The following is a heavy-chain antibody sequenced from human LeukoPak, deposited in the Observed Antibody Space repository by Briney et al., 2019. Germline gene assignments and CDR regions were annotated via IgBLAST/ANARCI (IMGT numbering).Heavy chain of an antibody. V-gene: IGHV3-33*06. CDR1: GFTFRSYG. CDR2: IWFDGTKK. CDR3: AKDLVFEAVAAPFDY. D-gene: IGHD6-19*01. Sequence: GGSLRLSCAASGFTFRSYGMHWVRQAPGKGLEWVAVIWFDGTKKYYADSIKGRFTITRDNSKSTLSLQMNSLRVEDTAVYFCAKDLVFEAVAAPFDYWGQGTLVTVSS. J-gene: IGHJ4*02.